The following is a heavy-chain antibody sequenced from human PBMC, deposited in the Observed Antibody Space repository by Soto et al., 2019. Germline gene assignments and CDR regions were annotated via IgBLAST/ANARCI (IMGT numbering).Heavy chain of an antibody. CDR1: GFTFSSYW. D-gene: IGHD3-22*01. CDR2: INSDGSST. CDR3: ARARSGYYYIFDY. Sequence: GGSLRLSCAASGFTFSSYWMHWVRQAPGKGLVWVSRINSDGSSTSYADSVKGRFTISRDNAKNTLYLQMNSLRAEDTAVYYCARARSGYYYIFDYWGQRTLVTVSS. V-gene: IGHV3-74*01. J-gene: IGHJ4*02.